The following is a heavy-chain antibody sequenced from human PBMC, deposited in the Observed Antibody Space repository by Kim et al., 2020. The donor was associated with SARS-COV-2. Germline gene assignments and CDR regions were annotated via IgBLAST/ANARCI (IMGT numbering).Heavy chain of an antibody. V-gene: IGHV1-3*01. CDR2: VRAGNGNT. D-gene: IGHD5-12*01. J-gene: IGHJ6*02. Sequence: ASVKVSCKASGYTFANYAIHWVRQAPGQRLEWMGWVRAGNGNTTYLEKVQGRVTISRDTSANTAYMEISSLTSEDTAIYYCARGNGYIDAMDVWGQGPTV. CDR1: GYTFANYA. CDR3: ARGNGYIDAMDV.